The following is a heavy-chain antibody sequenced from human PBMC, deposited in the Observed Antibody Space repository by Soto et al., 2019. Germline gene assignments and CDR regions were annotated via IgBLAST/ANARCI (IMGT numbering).Heavy chain of an antibody. CDR1: GGTFSSYA. J-gene: IGHJ3*02. D-gene: IGHD6-19*01. CDR3: ARGLRGGSSGWYGWPFDI. Sequence: GASVKVSCKASGGTFSSYAISWVRQAPGQGLEWMGGIIPIFGTANYAQKFQGRVTITADESTSTAYMELSSLRSEDTAVYYCARGLRGGSSGWYGWPFDIWGQGTMVTVSS. V-gene: IGHV1-69*13. CDR2: IIPIFGTA.